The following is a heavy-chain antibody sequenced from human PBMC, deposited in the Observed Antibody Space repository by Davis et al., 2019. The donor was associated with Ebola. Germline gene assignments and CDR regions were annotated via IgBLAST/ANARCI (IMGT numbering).Heavy chain of an antibody. Sequence: MPSETLSLTCAVYGGSFSGYYWSWIRQPPGKGLEWIGYIYYSGSTNYNPSLKSRVTISVDTSKNQFSLKLSSVTAADTAVYYCARDQGNYWGHGTLVTVSS. J-gene: IGHJ4*01. V-gene: IGHV4-59*01. CDR1: GGSFSGYY. D-gene: IGHD6-13*01. CDR2: IYYSGST. CDR3: ARDQGNY.